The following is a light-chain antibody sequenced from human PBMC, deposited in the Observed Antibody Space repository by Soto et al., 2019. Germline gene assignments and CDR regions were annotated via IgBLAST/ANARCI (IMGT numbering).Light chain of an antibody. J-gene: IGLJ2*01. Sequence: QSALTQPPSASGSPGQSVTISCTGISSDVGGYNYVSWYQQHPGKAPKLMIYEVSKRPSGVPDRFSGSKSGNTASLTVSGLQAEGEADYYCSSYAGSNNLVFGGGTQLT. CDR3: SSYAGSNNLV. V-gene: IGLV2-8*01. CDR2: EVS. CDR1: SSDVGGYNY.